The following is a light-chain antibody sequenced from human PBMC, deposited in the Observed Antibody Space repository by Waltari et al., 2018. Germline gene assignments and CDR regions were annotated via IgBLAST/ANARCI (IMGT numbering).Light chain of an antibody. J-gene: IGLJ1*01. CDR1: SSDVGGYNL. CDR2: DVT. CDR3: CSFAGSISVFTV. Sequence: QSALTQFASVSGSPGQSITISCTATSSDVGGYNLVCWYQQHPGRAPKLIIYDVTKPPSGVSNRFSGSKSGNTASLTISGLQAEDEADYYCCSFAGSISVFTVFGTGTTVTVL. V-gene: IGLV2-23*02.